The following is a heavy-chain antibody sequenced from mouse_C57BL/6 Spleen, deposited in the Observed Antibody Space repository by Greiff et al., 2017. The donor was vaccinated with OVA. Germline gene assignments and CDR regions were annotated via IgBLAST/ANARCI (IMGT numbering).Heavy chain of an antibody. Sequence: EVKVVESGGGLVKPGGSLKLSCAASGFTFSDYGMHWVRQAPEKGLEWVAYISSGSSTIYYADTVKGRFTISRDKAKNTLFLQMTSLRSEDTAMYYCASGSLGSSLFAYWGQGTLVTVSA. CDR3: ASGSLGSSLFAY. J-gene: IGHJ3*01. CDR1: GFTFSDYG. CDR2: ISSGSSTI. D-gene: IGHD1-1*01. V-gene: IGHV5-17*01.